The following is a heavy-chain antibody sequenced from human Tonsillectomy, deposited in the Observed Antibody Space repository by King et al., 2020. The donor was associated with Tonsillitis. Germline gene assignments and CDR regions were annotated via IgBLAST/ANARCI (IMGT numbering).Heavy chain of an antibody. Sequence: VQLQESGPGLVKPSETLSLTCTVSGGSVSSGSYYWSWIRQPPGKGLEWIGYIYYSGSTNYNPSLKSRVTISVDTSKNQFSLKLSSLTAADTAVYYCARDLLGRGTMVRVENWYFDLWGRGTLVTVSS. CDR2: IYYSGST. J-gene: IGHJ2*01. D-gene: IGHD3-10*01. CDR1: GGSVSSGSYY. CDR3: ARDLLGRGTMVRVENWYFDL. V-gene: IGHV4-61*01.